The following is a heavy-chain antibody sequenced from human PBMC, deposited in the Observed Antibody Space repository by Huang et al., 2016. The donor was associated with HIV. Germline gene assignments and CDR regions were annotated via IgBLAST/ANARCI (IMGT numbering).Heavy chain of an antibody. CDR1: GYTFTSYY. Sequence: QVQLVQSGSELKRHGASVTVSCKASGYTFTSYYINWVRQAPGHGLEWMGVINTVTGKQEYAAACTGRFVFAWATSVTTAVLQISSLRTDDTAVYYCARGGGGSAWQTPLVWFDPWGQGTLVTVSS. CDR2: INTVTGKQ. V-gene: IGHV7-4-1*02. CDR3: ARGGGGSAWQTPLVWFDP. J-gene: IGHJ5*02. D-gene: IGHD6-25*01.